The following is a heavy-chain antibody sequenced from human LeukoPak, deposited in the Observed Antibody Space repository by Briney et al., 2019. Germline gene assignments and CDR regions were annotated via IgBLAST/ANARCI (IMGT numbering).Heavy chain of an antibody. J-gene: IGHJ4*02. CDR2: TYYRSKWYN. CDR1: GDSVSSNSAA. V-gene: IGHV6-1*01. CDR3: ARGSYYDSSTFDY. Sequence: SQTLSLTCAISGDSVSSNSAAWNWVRQSPSRGLEWLGRTYYRSKWYNDHAVSVKSRITINPDTSKYQFSLQLNSVTPEDTAVYYCARGSYYDSSTFDYWGQGTLVTVSS. D-gene: IGHD3-22*01.